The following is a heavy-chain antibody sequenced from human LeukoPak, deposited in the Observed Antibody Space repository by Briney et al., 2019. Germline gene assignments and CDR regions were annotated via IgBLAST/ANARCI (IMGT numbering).Heavy chain of an antibody. V-gene: IGHV3-23*01. Sequence: PGGSLRLSCAASGFTFSSYAMSWVRQAPGKGLEWVSGISTSGGSSSYADSVKGRFTISRDNPRNTLYMQMNSLGAEDTALYYCAIMHPYYDGSGYWVQWGQGTLVTVSS. CDR2: ISTSGGSS. CDR1: GFTFSSYA. CDR3: AIMHPYYDGSGYWVQ. J-gene: IGHJ4*02. D-gene: IGHD3-22*01.